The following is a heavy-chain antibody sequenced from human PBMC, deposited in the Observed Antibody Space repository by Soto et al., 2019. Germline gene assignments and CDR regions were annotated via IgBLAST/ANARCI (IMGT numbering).Heavy chain of an antibody. CDR3: ARKIAAAGTLGWWFDP. Sequence: PSETLSLTCTVSGGSISSYYWSWIRQPPGKGLEWIGDIYYSGSTNYNPSLKSRVTITVDTSKNQFSLKLSSVTAADTAVYYCARKIAAAGTLGWWFDPWGQGTLVTVSS. CDR1: GGSISSYY. J-gene: IGHJ5*02. D-gene: IGHD6-13*01. V-gene: IGHV4-59*01. CDR2: IYYSGST.